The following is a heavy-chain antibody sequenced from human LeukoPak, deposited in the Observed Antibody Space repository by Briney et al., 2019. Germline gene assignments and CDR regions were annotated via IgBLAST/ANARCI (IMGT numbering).Heavy chain of an antibody. CDR1: GYTFTDYF. CDR2: INPKNGAT. CDR3: ATGAPPLHSDYYLNPTINWFDP. Sequence: GAAVKVSCKASGYTFTDYFMHWVRQAPGQGLEWMGRINPKNGATKYAPKFQGRVTITRYTSIGTAYMEVTRLTSDDTAVYLCATGAPPLHSDYYLNPTINWFDPWGQGTPVTVSS. D-gene: IGHD4-11*01. J-gene: IGHJ5*02. V-gene: IGHV1-2*06.